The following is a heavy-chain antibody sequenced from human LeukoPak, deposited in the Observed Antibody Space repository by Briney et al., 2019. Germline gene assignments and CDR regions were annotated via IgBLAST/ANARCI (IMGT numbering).Heavy chain of an antibody. CDR3: AKVANSPRPVAATGKGFDS. Sequence: GGSLRLSCAASGFTFSSYAMNWVRQAPGKGLEWVSGISHSGGSTYYADSVKGRFSLSRDNSKNTLYLQMNSLRAEDTAVYYCAKVANSPRPVAATGKGFDSWGQGTLVIVSS. CDR1: GFTFSSYA. D-gene: IGHD6-19*01. J-gene: IGHJ4*02. CDR2: ISHSGGST. V-gene: IGHV3-23*01.